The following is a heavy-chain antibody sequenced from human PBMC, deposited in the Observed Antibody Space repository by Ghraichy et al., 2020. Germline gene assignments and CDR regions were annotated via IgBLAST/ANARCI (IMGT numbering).Heavy chain of an antibody. V-gene: IGHV3-7*01. CDR3: AREGGSCRSGAFDI. CDR2: IKQDGSEK. D-gene: IGHD2-15*01. Sequence: LSLTCAASGFTFSSYWMSWVRQAPGKGLEWVANIKQDGSEKYYVDSVKGRFTISRDNAKNSLYLQMNSLRAEDTAVYYCAREGGSCRSGAFDIWGQGTMVTVSS. J-gene: IGHJ3*02. CDR1: GFTFSSYW.